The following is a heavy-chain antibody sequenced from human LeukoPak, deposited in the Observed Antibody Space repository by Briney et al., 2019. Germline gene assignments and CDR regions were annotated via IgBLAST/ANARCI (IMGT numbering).Heavy chain of an antibody. J-gene: IGHJ4*02. V-gene: IGHV3-23*01. CDR1: GFTFSSYG. Sequence: GGSLRLSCAASGFTFSSYGMSWVRQAPGKGPEWGSAISGSGGSTYYADSVKGRFTISRDNSKNTLYLQMNSLRAEDTAVYYCAKNLGYCSGRSCYLDYWGQGTLVTVSS. CDR3: AKNLGYCSGRSCYLDY. CDR2: ISGSGGST. D-gene: IGHD2-15*01.